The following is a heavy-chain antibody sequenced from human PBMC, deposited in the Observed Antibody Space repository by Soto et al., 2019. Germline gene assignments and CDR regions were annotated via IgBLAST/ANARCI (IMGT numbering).Heavy chain of an antibody. D-gene: IGHD6-19*01. CDR1: GHSFTSYW. Sequence: GESLKISCKGSGHSFTSYWIGWVRQMPGKGLEWMGIIYPGDSDTRYSPSFQGQVTISADKSISTAYLQWSSLKASDTAMYYCARLTPSSYSSGWYIYDYWGQGTLVTVSS. V-gene: IGHV5-51*01. CDR3: ARLTPSSYSSGWYIYDY. J-gene: IGHJ4*02. CDR2: IYPGDSDT.